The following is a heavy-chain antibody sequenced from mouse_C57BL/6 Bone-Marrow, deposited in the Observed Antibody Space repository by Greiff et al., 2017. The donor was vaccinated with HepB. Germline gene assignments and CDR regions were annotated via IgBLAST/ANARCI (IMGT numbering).Heavy chain of an antibody. V-gene: IGHV1-69*01. CDR2: IDPSDSYT. D-gene: IGHD4-1*01. CDR1: GYTFTSYW. CDR3: ARGLGRGYFDV. Sequence: QVQLQQPGAELVMPGASVKLSCKASGYTFTSYWMHWVKQRPGQGLEWIGEIDPSDSYTNYNQKFKGKSTLTVDKSSSTAYMQLSSLTSEDSAVYDGARGLGRGYFDVWGTGTTVTVSS. J-gene: IGHJ1*03.